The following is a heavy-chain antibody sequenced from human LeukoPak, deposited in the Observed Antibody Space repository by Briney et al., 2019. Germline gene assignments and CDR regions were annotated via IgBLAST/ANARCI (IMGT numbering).Heavy chain of an antibody. Sequence: PSETLSLTCTVSGGFINSGTHYWTWIRQPAGKGLEWIGRIYTSGSTNYKPSLKSRVTISVDASKNQFSLKLGSVTAADTAVYYCARVPRRYYDSSGRTGFDPWGQGTLVTVSS. J-gene: IGHJ5*02. CDR2: IYTSGST. D-gene: IGHD3-22*01. V-gene: IGHV4-61*02. CDR1: GGFINSGTHY. CDR3: ARVPRRYYDSSGRTGFDP.